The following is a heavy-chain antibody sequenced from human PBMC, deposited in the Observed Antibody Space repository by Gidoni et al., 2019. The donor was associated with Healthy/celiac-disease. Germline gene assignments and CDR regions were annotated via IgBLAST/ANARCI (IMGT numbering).Heavy chain of an antibody. V-gene: IGHV3-30*18. Sequence: QVQLVESGGGVVQPGRSLRLSCAASGFTFSSYGMHWVRQAPGKGLEWEAVISYDGSNKYYADSVKGRFTISRDNSKNTLYLQMNSLRAEDTAVYYCAKCGGSSGWYWFDYWGQGTLVTVSS. J-gene: IGHJ4*02. CDR3: AKCGGSSGWYWFDY. D-gene: IGHD6-19*01. CDR1: GFTFSSYG. CDR2: ISYDGSNK.